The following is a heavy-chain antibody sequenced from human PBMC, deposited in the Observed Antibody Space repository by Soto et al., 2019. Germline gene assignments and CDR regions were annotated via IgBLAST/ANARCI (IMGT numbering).Heavy chain of an antibody. J-gene: IGHJ6*02. CDR1: GGTFSSYA. CDR3: ARGPIAAAGTTYYYCGMDV. V-gene: IGHV1-69*12. Sequence: QVQLVQSGAEVKKPGSSVKVSCKASGGTFSSYAISWVRQAPGQGLEWMGGIIPIFGTANYAQKFQGRVTITADESTSTAYMELSSLRSEDTAVYYCARGPIAAAGTTYYYCGMDVWGQGTTVTVSS. CDR2: IIPIFGTA. D-gene: IGHD6-13*01.